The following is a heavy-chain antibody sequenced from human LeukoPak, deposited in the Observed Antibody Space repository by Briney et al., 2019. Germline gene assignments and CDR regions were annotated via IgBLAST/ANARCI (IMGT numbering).Heavy chain of an antibody. J-gene: IGHJ4*02. CDR3: ATETIGRHYDY. V-gene: IGHV3-21*01. CDR2: IGPTRTDR. Sequence: PGGSLRLSCAASGFTFSSCGFNWVRQAPGKGPEWVSSIGPTRTDRYYADSVRGRFTISRDNAKNSMYLQMDSLRDEDTAVYYCATETIGRHYDYWGQGTLLTVSS. D-gene: IGHD1-14*01. CDR1: GFTFSSCG.